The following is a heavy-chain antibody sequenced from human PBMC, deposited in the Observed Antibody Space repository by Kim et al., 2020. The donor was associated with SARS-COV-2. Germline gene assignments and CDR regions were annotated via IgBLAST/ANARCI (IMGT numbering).Heavy chain of an antibody. D-gene: IGHD3-22*01. Sequence: GGSLRLSCAASGFTFSSYAMSWVRQAPGKGLEWVSAISGSGGSTYYADSVKGRFTISRDNSKNTLYLQMNSLRAEDTAVYYCAKDGSRYYYDSSGSPLGYWGQGTLVTVSS. CDR1: GFTFSSYA. CDR3: AKDGSRYYYDSSGSPLGY. CDR2: ISGSGGST. V-gene: IGHV3-23*01. J-gene: IGHJ4*02.